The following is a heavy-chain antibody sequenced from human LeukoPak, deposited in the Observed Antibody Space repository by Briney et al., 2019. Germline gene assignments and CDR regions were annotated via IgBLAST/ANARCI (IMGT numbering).Heavy chain of an antibody. J-gene: IGHJ4*02. V-gene: IGHV3-23*01. CDR1: VFTFSSYA. Sequence: PGGSLRLSCTASVFTFSSYAMSWVRQAPGRGVEWVSAISGSGGSTYYADSVKGRFTISRDNSKNTLYLQMNSLRAEDTAVYYCARETETNYFDYWGQGTLVTVSS. CDR3: ARETETNYFDY. CDR2: ISGSGGST.